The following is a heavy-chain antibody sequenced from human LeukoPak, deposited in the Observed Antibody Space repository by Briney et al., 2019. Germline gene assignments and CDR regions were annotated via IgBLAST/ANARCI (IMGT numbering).Heavy chain of an antibody. CDR3: ARHGLKLVGASTIYFDN. D-gene: IGHD1-26*01. CDR2: IHSSGST. Sequence: PSETLSLTCSVSGGSISNNYWSWIPQSPEKGLEGIGYIHSSGSTDYNPSFKSRVVVSVDTSKNQYSLKLYSVTAADTAVYYCARHGLKLVGASTIYFDNWGQGTLVTVSS. CDR1: GGSISNNY. V-gene: IGHV4-59*08. J-gene: IGHJ4*02.